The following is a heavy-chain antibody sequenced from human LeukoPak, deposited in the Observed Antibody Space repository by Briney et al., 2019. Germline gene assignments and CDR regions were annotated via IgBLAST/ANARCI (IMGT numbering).Heavy chain of an antibody. J-gene: IGHJ6*02. CDR2: ISYDGNDK. D-gene: IGHD5-18*01. CDR1: GFTFSNYA. Sequence: GGSLRLSCAASGFTFSNYAMHWVRQAPGKGLEWVAIISYDGNDKYYTDSVKGRFTISRDKSKNTLYLQMNSLRAEDTAVYYCARDGQGHSYGVLGYYYYYGMDVWGQGTTVTVSS. CDR3: ARDGQGHSYGVLGYYYYYGMDV. V-gene: IGHV3-30-3*01.